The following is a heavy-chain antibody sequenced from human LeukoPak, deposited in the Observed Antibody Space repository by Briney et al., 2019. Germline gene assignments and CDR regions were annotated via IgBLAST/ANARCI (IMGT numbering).Heavy chain of an antibody. CDR3: ARDLSVDSGYDSSLGFDY. D-gene: IGHD5-12*01. CDR2: MSPNSGDT. J-gene: IGHJ4*02. V-gene: IGHV1-8*01. Sequence: ASVKVSCKASGYTFTSYDFNWVRQATGQRPEWMGWMSPNSGDTGYAQKFQDRVTMTRNTSISTAYMELSSLRSDDTAVYYCARDLSVDSGYDSSLGFDYWGQGTLVTVSS. CDR1: GYTFTSYD.